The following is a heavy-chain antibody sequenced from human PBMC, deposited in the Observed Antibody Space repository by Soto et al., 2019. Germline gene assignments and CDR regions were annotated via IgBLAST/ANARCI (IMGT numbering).Heavy chain of an antibody. CDR1: GFTFSSYA. D-gene: IGHD3-9*01. Sequence: EVQLLESGGGLVQPGGSLRLSCAASGFTFSSYAMSWVRQAPGKGLEWVSAISGSGGSTYYADPVKGRFTISRDNSKNTLYLQMNSLRAEDTAVYYCAKHRYYDILTGRIDYWGQGTLVTVSS. CDR2: ISGSGGST. CDR3: AKHRYYDILTGRIDY. J-gene: IGHJ4*02. V-gene: IGHV3-23*01.